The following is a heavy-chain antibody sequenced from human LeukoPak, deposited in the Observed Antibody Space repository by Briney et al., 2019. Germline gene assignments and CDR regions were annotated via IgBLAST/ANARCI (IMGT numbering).Heavy chain of an antibody. Sequence: GGSLRLSCAASGFTFSSYAMIWVRQARGKGLEWVSGISGSGGSTYYADSVKGRFTISRDNAKNTLYLQMNSLRAEDTAVYYCAKDSYYYDSSGYYYYWGQGTRVTVSS. V-gene: IGHV3-23*01. CDR3: AKDSYYYDSSGYYYY. CDR2: ISGSGGST. CDR1: GFTFSSYA. D-gene: IGHD3-22*01. J-gene: IGHJ4*02.